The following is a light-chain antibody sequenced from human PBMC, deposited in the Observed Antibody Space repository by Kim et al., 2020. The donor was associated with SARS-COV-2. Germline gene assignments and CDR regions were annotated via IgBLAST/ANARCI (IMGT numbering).Light chain of an antibody. J-gene: IGKJ1*01. Sequence: DIQMTQSPSSLSASVGDKVTITCRANQRISSYLNWYQQQPGKAPSLLIYRTSNLHSGVPSRFSGSGSGTDFTLTISGLQPEDFAIYYCQQSYNTPTFGRGTKVDIK. CDR3: QQSYNTPT. CDR1: QRISSY. CDR2: RTS. V-gene: IGKV1-39*01.